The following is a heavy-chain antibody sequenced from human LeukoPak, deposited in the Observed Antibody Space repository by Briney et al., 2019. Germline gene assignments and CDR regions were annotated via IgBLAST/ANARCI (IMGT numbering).Heavy chain of an antibody. Sequence: SETLSLTCTVSGGSISSYYWSWIRQPAGKGLEWIGRIYTSGSTNYNPSLKSRVTMSVDTSKNQFSLKPSSVTAADTAVYYCARDRTAYQLNWFDPWGQGTLVTVSS. J-gene: IGHJ5*02. CDR2: IYTSGST. D-gene: IGHD1-1*01. CDR1: GGSISSYY. V-gene: IGHV4-4*07. CDR3: ARDRTAYQLNWFDP.